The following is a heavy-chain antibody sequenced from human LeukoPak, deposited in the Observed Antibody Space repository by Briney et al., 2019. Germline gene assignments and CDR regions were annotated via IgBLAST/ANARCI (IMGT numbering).Heavy chain of an antibody. CDR2: ISTTSSHI. D-gene: IGHD2-15*01. Sequence: GGSLRLSCAPSGFTFSSYSMHWVRQAPGKGLEWVSSISTTSSHIHYADSVKGRFTISRDNAKNSLYLQMNSLRAEDTAVYYCAREGLPSGATKIFDYWGQGTLVTVSS. V-gene: IGHV3-21*01. J-gene: IGHJ4*02. CDR3: AREGLPSGATKIFDY. CDR1: GFTFSSYS.